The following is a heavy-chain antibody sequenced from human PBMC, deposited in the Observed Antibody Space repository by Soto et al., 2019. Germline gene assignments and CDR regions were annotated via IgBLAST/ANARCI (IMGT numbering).Heavy chain of an antibody. V-gene: IGHV3-15*01. CDR3: TRNPHPTCSSAACYGDF. CDR1: GFTFSNAW. J-gene: IGHJ4*02. Sequence: GGSLRLSCAASGFTFSNAWMSWVRQAPWKGLEWVGRIKSKTDGGTTDYAAPVKGRFTISRDDSKNTLYLQMNSPKTEDTAVYYCTRNPHPTCSSAACYGDFWGQGILVTVSS. CDR2: IKSKTDGGTT. D-gene: IGHD2-2*01.